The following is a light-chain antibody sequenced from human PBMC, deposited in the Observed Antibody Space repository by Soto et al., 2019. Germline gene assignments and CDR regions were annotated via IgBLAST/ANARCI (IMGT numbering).Light chain of an antibody. CDR1: QSVSSN. V-gene: IGKV3-15*01. CDR2: GAS. Sequence: DIVMTQSPATLSVSPGERATLSCRASQSVSSNFAWYQQKPGQAPRRLIPGASTRATGIPARFSGSGSATEFTLTISSLQSEDFAVFYCPQYNNWPPLTVGQGTNVELK. CDR3: PQYNNWPPLT. J-gene: IGKJ1*01.